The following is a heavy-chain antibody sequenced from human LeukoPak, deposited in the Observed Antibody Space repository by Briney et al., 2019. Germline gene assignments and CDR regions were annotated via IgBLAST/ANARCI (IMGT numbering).Heavy chain of an antibody. V-gene: IGHV3-23*01. D-gene: IGHD6-19*01. CDR1: GFTFSSYA. J-gene: IGHJ4*02. CDR2: ISGSGDRT. CDR3: ARVVGSGWPYYFDY. Sequence: GGSLRLSCAASGFTFSSYAMSWVRQAPGKGLEWVSGISGSGDRTHYADSVKGRFTISRDNTKSTLYLQMNSLRAEDTAIYYCARVVGSGWPYYFDYWGQGTLVTVSS.